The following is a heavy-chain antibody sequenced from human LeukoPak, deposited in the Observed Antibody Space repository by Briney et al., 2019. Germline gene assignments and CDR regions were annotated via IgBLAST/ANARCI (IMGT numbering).Heavy chain of an antibody. CDR1: GGSFSGYY. CDR2: INHSGST. J-gene: IGHJ5*02. CDR3: ARAPMVRGVIITSWFDP. V-gene: IGHV4-34*01. D-gene: IGHD3-10*01. Sequence: SETLSLTCAVYGGSFSGYYWSWIRQPPGKGLEWIGEINHSGSTNYNPSLKGRVTISVDTSKNQFSLKLSSVTAADTAVYYCARAPMVRGVIITSWFDPWGQGTLVTVSS.